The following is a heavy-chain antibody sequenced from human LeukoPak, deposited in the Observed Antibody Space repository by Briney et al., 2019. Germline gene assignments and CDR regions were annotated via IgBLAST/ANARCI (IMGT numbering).Heavy chain of an antibody. D-gene: IGHD4/OR15-4a*01. CDR2: IYHTGDI. Sequence: SETLSLTCSVPGFSVNSNYYWGWVRQPPGKGLEWIGNIYHTGDIFHNPSLESRVTMSVDTSKNQFFLKLTSVTAADTAVYYCARSWANLYYFDYWGQGALVAVSS. J-gene: IGHJ4*02. V-gene: IGHV4-38-2*01. CDR3: ARSWANLYYFDY. CDR1: GFSVNSNYY.